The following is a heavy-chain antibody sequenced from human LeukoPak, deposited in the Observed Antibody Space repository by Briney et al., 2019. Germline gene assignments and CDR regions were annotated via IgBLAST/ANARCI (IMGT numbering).Heavy chain of an antibody. D-gene: IGHD1-1*01. Sequence: ASVKVSCKASGYTFTDYYMHWVRQAPGQGLEWMGRINPNSGGTDYAQSFQGRVTMTRVTSISAAYLELWRLRSDDTAVYYRARVSYGNDATHFDYWGQGSLVTVSS. CDR2: INPNSGGT. J-gene: IGHJ4*02. CDR1: GYTFTDYY. V-gene: IGHV1-2*06. CDR3: ARVSYGNDATHFDY.